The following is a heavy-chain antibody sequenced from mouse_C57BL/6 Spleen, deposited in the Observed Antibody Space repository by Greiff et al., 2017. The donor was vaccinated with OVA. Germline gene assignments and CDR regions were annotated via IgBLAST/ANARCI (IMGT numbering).Heavy chain of an antibody. CDR1: GFTFSDYY. J-gene: IGHJ1*03. V-gene: IGHV5-16*01. CDR3: ARDNYDWYFDV. D-gene: IGHD2-1*01. Sequence: VQLKESEGGLVQPGSSMKLSCTASGFTFSDYYMAWVRQVPEKGLEWVANINYDGSSTYYLDSLKSRFIISRDNAKNILYLQMSSLKSEDTATYYCARDNYDWYFDVWGTGTTVTVSS. CDR2: INYDGSST.